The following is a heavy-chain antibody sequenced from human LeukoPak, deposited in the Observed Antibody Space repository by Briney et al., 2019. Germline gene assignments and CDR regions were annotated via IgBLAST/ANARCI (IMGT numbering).Heavy chain of an antibody. Sequence: GLCLHSSCKGSAYMATGELIAIVGQKPASPLDYMGIIYPADSDTRYTPSIERQISISADKSISTTYLHWRGLSASHTAIHYCARQGRPGTFDIWGQGTVVIVAS. CDR2: IYPADSDT. J-gene: IGHJ3*02. CDR3: ARQGRPGTFDI. CDR1: AYMATGEL. V-gene: IGHV5-51*01. D-gene: IGHD1-14*01.